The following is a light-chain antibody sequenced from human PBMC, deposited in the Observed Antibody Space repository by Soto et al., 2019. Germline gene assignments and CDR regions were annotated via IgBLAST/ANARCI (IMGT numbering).Light chain of an antibody. CDR2: AAS. CDR3: QQPISFPIT. J-gene: IGKJ5*01. Sequence: DIQMTQSPSSVSASVGDRVTITCRASQDISSWLAWYQQKPGKAPKLLIYAASSLQSGVPSRFSGSGSGTDFTLTIRSLQPEDFATYYCQQPISFPITXGQGTRLEIK. V-gene: IGKV1D-12*01. CDR1: QDISSW.